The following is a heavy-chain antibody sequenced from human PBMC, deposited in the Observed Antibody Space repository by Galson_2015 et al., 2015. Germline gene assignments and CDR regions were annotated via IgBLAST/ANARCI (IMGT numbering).Heavy chain of an antibody. Sequence: SLRLSCAASEFTFSSYYMSWVRQAPGKGLEWVSSISSTTTYIYYADPVKGRFTISRDNAKNSLYLQMNSLGAEDTAVYYCARQILDDDFWSGYYPTNFYYWGQGTLVTVSS. V-gene: IGHV3-21*01. CDR3: ARQILDDDFWSGYYPTNFYY. CDR2: ISSTTTYI. CDR1: EFTFSSYY. D-gene: IGHD3-3*01. J-gene: IGHJ4*02.